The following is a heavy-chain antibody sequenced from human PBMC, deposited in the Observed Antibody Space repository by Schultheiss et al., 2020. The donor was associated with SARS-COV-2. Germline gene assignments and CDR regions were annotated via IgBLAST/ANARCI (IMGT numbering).Heavy chain of an antibody. CDR1: GYTFTGYY. D-gene: IGHD4-23*01. Sequence: ASVKVSCKASGYTFTGYYMHWVRQAPGQGLEWMGWMNPNSGNTGYAQKFQGRVTMTRNTSISTAYMELSSLRSEDTAVYYCARGGAGTVDYNWFDPWGQGTLVTVSS. V-gene: IGHV1-8*02. CDR2: MNPNSGNT. J-gene: IGHJ5*02. CDR3: ARGGAGTVDYNWFDP.